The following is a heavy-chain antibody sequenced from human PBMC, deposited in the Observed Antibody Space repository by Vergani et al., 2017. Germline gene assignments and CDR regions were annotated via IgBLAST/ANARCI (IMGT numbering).Heavy chain of an antibody. CDR1: GGSFSGYY. V-gene: IGHV4-34*01. D-gene: IGHD1-20*01. CDR3: ARFVTGTTHFDY. CDR2: INHSGST. Sequence: QVQLQQWGAGLLKPSETLSHTCAVYGGSFSGYYWSWIRQPPGKGLEWIGEINHSGSTNYNPSLKSRVTISVDTSKNQFSLKLSSVTAADTAVYYCARFVTGTTHFDYWGQGTLVTVSS. J-gene: IGHJ4*02.